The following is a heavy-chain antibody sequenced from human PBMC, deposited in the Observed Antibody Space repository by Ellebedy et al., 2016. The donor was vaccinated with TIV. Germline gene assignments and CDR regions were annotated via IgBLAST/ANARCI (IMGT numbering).Heavy chain of an antibody. CDR1: GFTFSSYW. D-gene: IGHD3-22*01. CDR3: AREERVDTMIVVVISISPGFDY. CDR2: IKQDGSEK. Sequence: GESLKISXAASGFTFSSYWMSWVRQAPGKGLEWVANIKQDGSEKYYVDSVKGRFTISRDNAKNSLYLQMNSLRAEDTAVYYCAREERVDTMIVVVISISPGFDYWGQGTLVTVSS. V-gene: IGHV3-7*01. J-gene: IGHJ4*02.